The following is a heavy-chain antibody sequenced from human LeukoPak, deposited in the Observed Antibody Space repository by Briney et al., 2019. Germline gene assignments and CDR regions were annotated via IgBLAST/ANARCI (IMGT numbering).Heavy chain of an antibody. V-gene: IGHV1-46*01. Sequence: ASVKVSCKASRYTFTRYYMHWVRQTPGHGLEWMGIINPSGSSTSYAQKFQGRVTMTWDTSTSTVYMELSSLRSEDTAVYYCARDSGAVAGKRDFDYWGQGPLVTVSS. D-gene: IGHD6-19*01. CDR3: ARDSGAVAGKRDFDY. CDR2: INPSGSST. CDR1: RYTFTRYY. J-gene: IGHJ4*02.